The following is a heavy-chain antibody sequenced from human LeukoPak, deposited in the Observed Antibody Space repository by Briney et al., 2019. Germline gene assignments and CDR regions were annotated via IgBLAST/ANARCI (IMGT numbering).Heavy chain of an antibody. CDR3: AKDLSIFGVVVY. D-gene: IGHD3-3*02. Sequence: GGSLRLSCAASGFTVSSNYMSWVRQAPGKGLEWVSAISGSGGSTYYADSVKGRFTISRDNSKNTLYLQMNSLRAEDTAVYYCAKDLSIFGVVVYWGQGTLVTVSS. CDR2: ISGSGGST. V-gene: IGHV3-23*01. CDR1: GFTVSSNY. J-gene: IGHJ4*02.